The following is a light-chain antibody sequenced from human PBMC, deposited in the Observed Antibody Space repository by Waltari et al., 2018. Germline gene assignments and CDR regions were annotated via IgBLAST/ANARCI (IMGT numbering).Light chain of an antibody. J-gene: IGKJ4*01. CDR3: HQSASSPLT. V-gene: IGKV3-20*01. CDR2: DAS. CDR1: QTVGRSY. Sequence: ENVLTQSPGALSLSPGERATLSCRASQTVGRSYLAWFQQKPGQAPRLLIYDASNRATGIPDRFSGSGSVTDFTLTINRLEPEDFAVYYCHQSASSPLTFGGGTKVEIK.